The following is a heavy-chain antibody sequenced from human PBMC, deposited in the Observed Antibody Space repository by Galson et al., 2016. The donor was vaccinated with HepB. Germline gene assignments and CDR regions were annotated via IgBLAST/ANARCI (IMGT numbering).Heavy chain of an antibody. Sequence: SETLSLTCAVSGGSISNNYWWSWVRQSPGNGLEWIGEIYQTGTANYNPPFTSRATISVDKSKNQISLRLNPVTAADTAVYYCTRGTLGTTASMAFDYWGQGTLVSVSS. V-gene: IGHV4-4*02. CDR2: IYQTGTA. J-gene: IGHJ4*02. CDR1: GGSISNNYW. CDR3: TRGTLGTTASMAFDY. D-gene: IGHD1-26*01.